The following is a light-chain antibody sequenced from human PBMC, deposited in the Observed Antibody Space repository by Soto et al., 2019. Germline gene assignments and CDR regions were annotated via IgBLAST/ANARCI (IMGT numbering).Light chain of an antibody. V-gene: IGKV3-20*01. CDR3: QQYFTSPLT. Sequence: EVVLTQSPGTLSLSPGESATLSCRASQSVSSNYLAWYQQKPGQAPRLLIYGVSTRATGIPDRFSDSGSGTDFSLTISRLEPEDFALYYCQQYFTSPLTFGGGTKVEIK. J-gene: IGKJ4*01. CDR2: GVS. CDR1: QSVSSNY.